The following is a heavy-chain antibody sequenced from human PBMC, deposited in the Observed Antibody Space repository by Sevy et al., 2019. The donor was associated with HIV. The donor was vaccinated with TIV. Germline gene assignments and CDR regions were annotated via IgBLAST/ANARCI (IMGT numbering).Heavy chain of an antibody. CDR3: ARDQIVVVTAAIRRYYYYGMDV. CDR2: ISSSSSYI. D-gene: IGHD2-2*02. Sequence: GGSLRLSCAASGFTFSSYSMNWVRQAPGKGLEWVSSISSSSSYIYYADSVKGRFTISRDNAKNSLYLQMNSLRAEDTAVYYRARDQIVVVTAAIRRYYYYGMDVWGQGNTVTVSS. CDR1: GFTFSSYS. J-gene: IGHJ6*02. V-gene: IGHV3-21*01.